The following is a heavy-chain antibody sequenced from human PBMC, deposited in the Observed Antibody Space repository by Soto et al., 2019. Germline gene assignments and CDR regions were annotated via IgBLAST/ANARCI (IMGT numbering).Heavy chain of an antibody. D-gene: IGHD3-10*01. Sequence: SETLSLTCAVYGGSFSDYYWSWIRQAPRRGLEWIGEINHSGSTYYSPSLKSRVTISVDTSKNQFSLKLRSVTAADTAVYYCARGVVRRVIIQYTSFFDYWGQGTLVTVSS. J-gene: IGHJ4*02. CDR3: ARGVVRRVIIQYTSFFDY. V-gene: IGHV4-34*01. CDR1: GGSFSDYY. CDR2: INHSGST.